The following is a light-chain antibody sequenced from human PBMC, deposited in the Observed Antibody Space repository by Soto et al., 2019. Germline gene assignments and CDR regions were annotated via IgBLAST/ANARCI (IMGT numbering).Light chain of an antibody. CDR2: AAS. CDR1: ENIAND. Sequence: DIQMTQSPSSLSASVGDRVTITCRASENIANDLHWYQQKPGKAPKILIYAASTLQSGVPSRFSGSGSGTYFTLTISSLQPEDFGTYYCQQSYTASPYTFGQGTKLQIK. J-gene: IGKJ2*01. V-gene: IGKV1-39*01. CDR3: QQSYTASPYT.